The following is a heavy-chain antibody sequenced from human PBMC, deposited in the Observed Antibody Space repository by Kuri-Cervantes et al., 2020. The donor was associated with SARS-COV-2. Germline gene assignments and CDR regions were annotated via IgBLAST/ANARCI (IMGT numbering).Heavy chain of an antibody. Sequence: ETLSLTCAASGFTFSSYSMNWVRQAPGKGLEWVSSISSSSSYIYYADSVKSRFTISRDNAKNSLYLRMNSLRAEDTAVYYCARGITMIVVVTPFDYWGQGTLVTVSS. CDR2: ISSSSSYI. CDR1: GFTFSSYS. V-gene: IGHV3-21*01. J-gene: IGHJ4*02. CDR3: ARGITMIVVVTPFDY. D-gene: IGHD3-22*01.